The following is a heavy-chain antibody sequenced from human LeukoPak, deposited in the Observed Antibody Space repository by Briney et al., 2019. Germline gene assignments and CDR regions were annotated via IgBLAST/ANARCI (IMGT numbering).Heavy chain of an antibody. CDR2: IYPGDSDT. D-gene: IGHD6-19*01. J-gene: IGHJ4*02. Sequence: PGESLKISCKSSGYSFSTYWIAWVRQVPGKGLEWMGIIYPGDSDTRYSPSFQGQVTISADKSISTAYLQWSSLKASDTAMYYCARLLEGVAGTWGYWGQGTLVTVSS. CDR1: GYSFSTYW. V-gene: IGHV5-51*01. CDR3: ARLLEGVAGTWGY.